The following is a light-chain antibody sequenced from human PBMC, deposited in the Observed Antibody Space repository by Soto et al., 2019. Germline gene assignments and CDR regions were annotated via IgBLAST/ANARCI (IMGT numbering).Light chain of an antibody. CDR1: ISDVGGYNY. CDR2: DVS. V-gene: IGLV2-11*01. CDR3: CSYAGSYTLEG. J-gene: IGLJ2*01. Sequence: QSALTQPRSVSGSPGQSVTISCTGTISDVGGYNYVSWYQQHPGKAPKLMIYDVSKRPSGVTDRFSGSKSGNTASLTISGLQSEDEADYYCCSYAGSYTLEGFGGGTKLTVL.